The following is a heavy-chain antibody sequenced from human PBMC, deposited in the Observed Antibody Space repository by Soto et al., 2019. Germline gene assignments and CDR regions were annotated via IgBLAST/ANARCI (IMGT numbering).Heavy chain of an antibody. CDR2: ISSSGSTI. D-gene: IGHD3-9*01. Sequence: GGSLRLSCAASGFTFSDYYMSWIRQAPGKGLEWVSYISSSGSTIYYADSVKGRFTISRDNAKNSLYLQMNSLRAEDTAVYYCASSASYYDILTGYSHDAFDIWGQGTMVTVSS. CDR1: GFTFSDYY. V-gene: IGHV3-11*01. J-gene: IGHJ3*02. CDR3: ASSASYYDILTGYSHDAFDI.